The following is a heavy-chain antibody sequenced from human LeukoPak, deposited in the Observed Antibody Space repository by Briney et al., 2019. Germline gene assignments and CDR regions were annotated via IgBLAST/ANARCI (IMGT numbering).Heavy chain of an antibody. D-gene: IGHD5-18*01. CDR3: ARGTRRGYSYGLRHAFDI. CDR2: MYYTGST. V-gene: IGHV4-39*07. J-gene: IGHJ3*02. CDR1: GGAISSGSYY. Sequence: SETLSLTCIVSGGAISSGSYYWGWIRQPPGKGLEWIGSMYYTGSTYNSPSLKSRVTISVDTSKNQFSLKLTSVTAADTAVYYCARGTRRGYSYGLRHAFDIWGQGTMVTVSS.